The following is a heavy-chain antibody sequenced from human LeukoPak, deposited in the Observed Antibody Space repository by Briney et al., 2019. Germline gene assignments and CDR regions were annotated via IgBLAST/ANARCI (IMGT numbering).Heavy chain of an antibody. D-gene: IGHD2-2*01. Sequence: SVKVSCKASGGTYAFNWVRQAPGQGLEWMGRIIPLLDLTDYARKFQGRVTITAGKSTSTAFMGLSRLRSEDTAVYYCASGEQYCTTTTCSLNWFDPWGQGTLVTVSS. V-gene: IGHV1-69*04. J-gene: IGHJ5*02. CDR1: GGTYA. CDR3: ASGEQYCTTTTCSLNWFDP. CDR2: IIPLLDLT.